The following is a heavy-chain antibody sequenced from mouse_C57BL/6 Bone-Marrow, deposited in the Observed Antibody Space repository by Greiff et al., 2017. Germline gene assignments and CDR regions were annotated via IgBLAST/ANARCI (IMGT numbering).Heavy chain of an antibody. V-gene: IGHV14-4*01. J-gene: IGHJ2*01. D-gene: IGHD3-3*01. CDR1: GFNIKDDY. CDR2: IDPENGDT. CDR3: TTPRGSKNYFDY. Sequence: VQLKQSGAELVRPGASVKLSCTASGFNIKDDYMHWVEQRPEQGLEWIGWIDPENGDTEYASKFQGKATITADTSSNTAYLQLSSLTSEDTAVYYCTTPRGSKNYFDYWGQGTTLTVSS.